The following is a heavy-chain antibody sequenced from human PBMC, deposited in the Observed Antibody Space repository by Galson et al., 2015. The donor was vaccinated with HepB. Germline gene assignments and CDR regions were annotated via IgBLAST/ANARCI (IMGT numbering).Heavy chain of an antibody. D-gene: IGHD2-21*01. CDR3: ARDPTFGEIIARGYFDY. J-gene: IGHJ4*02. CDR1: GFTFSSYA. Sequence: SLRLSCAASGFTFSSYAMHWVRQAPGKGLEWVAVISYDGSNKYYADSVKGRFTISRDNSKNTLYLQMNSLRAEDTAVYYCARDPTFGEIIARGYFDYWGQGTLVTVSS. CDR2: ISYDGSNK. V-gene: IGHV3-30*04.